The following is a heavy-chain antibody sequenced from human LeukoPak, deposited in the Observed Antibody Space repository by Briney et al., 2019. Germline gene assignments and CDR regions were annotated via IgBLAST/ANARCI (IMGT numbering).Heavy chain of an antibody. CDR2: IKKDGSEK. D-gene: IGHD6-19*01. V-gene: IGHV3-7*01. CDR3: ASGYSSGWDIDY. CDR1: GFTLSSYW. Sequence: GGSLRLSCAASGFTLSSYWMSWVRQAPGKGREGVANIKKDGSEKYYLDCVRGRFTLSRDNAKTSLYLQMNSLRAEDTAVYYCASGYSSGWDIDYWGQGTLVTVSS. J-gene: IGHJ4*02.